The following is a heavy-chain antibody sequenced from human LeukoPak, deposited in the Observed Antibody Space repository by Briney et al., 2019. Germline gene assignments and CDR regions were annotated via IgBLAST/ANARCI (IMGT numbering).Heavy chain of an antibody. V-gene: IGHV4-39*01. CDR1: GGSIRSSSYY. J-gene: IGHJ3*02. Sequence: PSETLSLICTVSGGSIRSSSYYWGWIRQPPGKGLEWIGSIYYSGNTYYNPSLKSRVSLSVDTSKNEFSLKLGFVTAADTAVYYCARHTKVGSKPDAFDIWGQGTMVTVSA. CDR3: ARHTKVGSKPDAFDI. D-gene: IGHD1-26*01. CDR2: IYYSGNT.